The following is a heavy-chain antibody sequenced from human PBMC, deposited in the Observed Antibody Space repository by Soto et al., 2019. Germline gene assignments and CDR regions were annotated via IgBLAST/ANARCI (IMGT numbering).Heavy chain of an antibody. CDR3: ARGKTAGFYYYYGMDV. V-gene: IGHV4-34*01. D-gene: IGHD6-13*01. J-gene: IGHJ6*02. CDR2: INHSGST. CDR1: GGSFSGYY. Sequence: SETLSLTCAVYGGSFSGYYWSWIRQPPGKGLEWIGEINHSGSTNYNPSLKSRVTISVDTSKNKFSLKLSSVTAADTAVYYCARGKTAGFYYYYGMDVWGQGTTVTVSS.